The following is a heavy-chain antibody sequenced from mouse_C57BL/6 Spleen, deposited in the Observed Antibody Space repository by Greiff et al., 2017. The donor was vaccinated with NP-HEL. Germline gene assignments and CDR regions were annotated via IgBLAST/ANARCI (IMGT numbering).Heavy chain of an antibody. CDR1: GYTFTSYW. D-gene: IGHD1-1*01. CDR3: ARSPSYGSSLDY. V-gene: IGHV1-55*01. J-gene: IGHJ2*01. CDR2: IYPGSGST. Sequence: QVQLQQPGSELVKPGASVKMSCKASGYTFTSYWITWVKQRPGQGLEWLGDIYPGSGSTNYNEKFKSKATLTVDTTSSTAYMQLSSLTSEDSAVYYCARSPSYGSSLDYWGQGTTLTVSS.